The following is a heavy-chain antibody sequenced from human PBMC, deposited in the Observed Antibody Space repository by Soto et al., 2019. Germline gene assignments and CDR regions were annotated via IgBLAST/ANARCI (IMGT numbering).Heavy chain of an antibody. J-gene: IGHJ6*02. V-gene: IGHV4-39*01. CDR2: IYYSGST. Sequence: AETLSLTCTTSGGSISSSSYDGGWVRQPPGKGLEWIGSIYYSGSTYYNPSLKSRVTISVDTSKNQFSLKLSSVTAADTAVYYCARHSYDFWSGQYYGMDVWGQGTTVTVSS. CDR3: ARHSYDFWSGQYYGMDV. D-gene: IGHD3-3*01. CDR1: GGSISSSSYD.